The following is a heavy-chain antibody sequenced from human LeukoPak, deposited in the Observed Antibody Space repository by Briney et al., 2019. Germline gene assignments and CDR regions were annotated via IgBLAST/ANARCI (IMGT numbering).Heavy chain of an antibody. D-gene: IGHD3-10*01. V-gene: IGHV1-46*01. CDR3: ARATSTLGLLWLGESWNA. Sequence: ASVKVSCKASGYTFTSYYMHWVRQAPGQGLEWMGIINPSGGSTSYAQKFQGRVTMTRDTSTSTVYMELSSLRSEDTAVYYCARATSTLGLLWLGESWNAWGQGTLVTVSS. CDR1: GYTFTSYY. J-gene: IGHJ5*02. CDR2: INPSGGST.